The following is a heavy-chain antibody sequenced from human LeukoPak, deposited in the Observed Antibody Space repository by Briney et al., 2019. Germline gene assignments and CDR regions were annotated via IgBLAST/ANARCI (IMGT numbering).Heavy chain of an antibody. CDR2: IYYSGST. J-gene: IGHJ5*02. V-gene: IGHV4-59*01. Sequence: SETLSLTCTVSGGSISSYYWSWIRQPPGKGLEWIGYIYYSGSTNYNPSLKSRVTMSADTSKNQFSLKLSSVTAADTAVYYCARHICTGGSCYWFDPWGQGTLVTVSS. D-gene: IGHD2-15*01. CDR1: GGSISSYY. CDR3: ARHICTGGSCYWFDP.